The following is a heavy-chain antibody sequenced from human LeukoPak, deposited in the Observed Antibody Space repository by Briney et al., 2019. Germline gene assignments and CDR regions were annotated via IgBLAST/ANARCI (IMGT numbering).Heavy chain of an antibody. CDR2: FDPEDGET. CDR1: GYTLTELS. J-gene: IGHJ6*02. Sequence: ASVKVSCKVSGYTLTELSMHWLRQAPGKGLEWMGGFDPEDGETIYAQKFQGRVTMTEDTSTDAAYMELSSLRSEDTAVYYCATRGFTGGGYYYYGMDVWGQGTTVTVSS. D-gene: IGHD1-26*01. CDR3: ATRGFTGGGYYYYGMDV. V-gene: IGHV1-24*01.